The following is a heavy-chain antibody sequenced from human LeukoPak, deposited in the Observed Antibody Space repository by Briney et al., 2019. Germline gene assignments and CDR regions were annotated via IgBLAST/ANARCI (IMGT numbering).Heavy chain of an antibody. J-gene: IGHJ4*02. Sequence: GGSLRLSCAASGFTFSSYAMYWVRQASGKGLEWVSGIFGSGGSTHYADSVKGRFTISRDNSKNTVYLQMNSLRAEGTAVYYCAKTTTGYSSGRYPGWPVDYWGQGTLVTVSS. CDR2: IFGSGGST. D-gene: IGHD6-19*01. CDR3: AKTTTGYSSGRYPGWPVDY. CDR1: GFTFSSYA. V-gene: IGHV3-23*01.